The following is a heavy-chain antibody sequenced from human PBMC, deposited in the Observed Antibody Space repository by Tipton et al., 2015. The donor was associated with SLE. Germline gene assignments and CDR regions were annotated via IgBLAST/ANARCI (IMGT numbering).Heavy chain of an antibody. CDR2: ISSSGSTI. D-gene: IGHD2-15*01. CDR3: AWGAARLGGMDV. CDR1: GFTFSSYE. Sequence: QLVQSGGGLVQPGGSLRLSCAASGFTFSSYEMNWVRQAPGKGLAWVSYISSSGSTIYYADSVKGRFTISRDNAKNSLYLQMNSLRAEDTAVYYCAWGAARLGGMDVWGQGTTVTVSS. V-gene: IGHV3-48*03. J-gene: IGHJ6*02.